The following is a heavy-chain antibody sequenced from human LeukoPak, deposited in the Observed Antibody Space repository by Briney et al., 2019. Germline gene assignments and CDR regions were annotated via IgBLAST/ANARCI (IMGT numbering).Heavy chain of an antibody. Sequence: ASVKVSCKASGYTFTSYYMHWVRQAPGQGLEWMGIINPSGGSTSYAQKFQGRVTMTRDTSTSTVYMELSSLRSEDTAVYYCARATVVTPTGYYYYGMDVWGQGTTVTVSS. D-gene: IGHD4-23*01. CDR1: GYTFTSYY. J-gene: IGHJ6*02. V-gene: IGHV1-46*01. CDR2: INPSGGST. CDR3: ARATVVTPTGYYYYGMDV.